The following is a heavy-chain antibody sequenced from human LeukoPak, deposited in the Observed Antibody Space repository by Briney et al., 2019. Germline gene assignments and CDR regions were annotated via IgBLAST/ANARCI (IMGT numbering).Heavy chain of an antibody. CDR1: GFTFRNYV. J-gene: IGHJ4*02. V-gene: IGHV3-33*06. D-gene: IGHD3-22*01. Sequence: PGRSLRLSCAASGFTFRNYVMHWVRQAPGKGLEWVALIWYDGSNKYYADSVKGRFTISRDNSKNTLYLQMNSLRAEDTAVYYCAKDAYYDSSGYYYGWGQGTLVTVSS. CDR3: AKDAYYDSSGYYYG. CDR2: IWYDGSNK.